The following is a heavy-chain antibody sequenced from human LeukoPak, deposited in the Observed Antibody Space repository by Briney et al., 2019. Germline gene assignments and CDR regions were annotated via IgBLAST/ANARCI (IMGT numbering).Heavy chain of an antibody. V-gene: IGHV3-48*02. Sequence: GGSLRLSCAGSGFSLTGYGMNWVRQAPGKGLEWVSYISGSSSTIYYADSVKGRFTISRDNAKNSLYLQMNSLRDEDTAVYYCARDGYGDYGEYFQDWGQGTLVTVSS. CDR2: ISGSSSTI. CDR1: GFSLTGYG. CDR3: ARDGYGDYGEYFQD. D-gene: IGHD4-17*01. J-gene: IGHJ1*01.